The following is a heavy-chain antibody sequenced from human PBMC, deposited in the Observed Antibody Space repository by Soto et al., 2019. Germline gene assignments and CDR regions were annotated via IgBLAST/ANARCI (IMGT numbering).Heavy chain of an antibody. J-gene: IGHJ6*02. Sequence: SQTLSLTCAFYGGSFSGYYWSWIRQPPGKGLEWIGEINHSGSTNYNPSLKSRVTISVDTSKNQFSLKLSSVTAADTAVYYCARGRERNYYGSGSYYSNPNYYYYYGMDVWGQGTTVTVSS. CDR1: GGSFSGYY. D-gene: IGHD3-10*01. V-gene: IGHV4-34*01. CDR2: INHSGST. CDR3: ARGRERNYYGSGSYYSNPNYYYYYGMDV.